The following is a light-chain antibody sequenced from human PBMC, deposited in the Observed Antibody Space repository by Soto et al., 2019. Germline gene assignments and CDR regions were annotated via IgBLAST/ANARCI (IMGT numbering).Light chain of an antibody. J-gene: IGLJ1*01. Sequence: QSVLPQSASASGTPGQRVTISCSGGTSNIGTNAVYWFQLLPGTAPKLLIYYSNHRPSGISDRFSGSKSGTSASLAISGLRPEDEADYYCAAWDDRLRGYVFATGTKVTVL. V-gene: IGLV1-47*01. CDR1: TSNIGTNA. CDR2: YSN. CDR3: AAWDDRLRGYV.